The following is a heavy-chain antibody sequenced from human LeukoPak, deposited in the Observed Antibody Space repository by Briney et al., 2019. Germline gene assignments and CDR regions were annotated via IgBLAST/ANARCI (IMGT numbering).Heavy chain of an antibody. CDR1: GFIFSSYG. CDR3: VREGPLYSSTWYGDY. CDR2: ISYDGSNK. J-gene: IGHJ4*02. V-gene: IGHV3-30*03. D-gene: IGHD6-13*01. Sequence: GRSLRLSCAASGFIFSSYGMHWVRQAAGKGLEWVAVISYDGSNKYYADSVKGRFTISRDNSKNTMYLQMNSLRTEDTAVYYCVREGPLYSSTWYGDYWGQGTLVTVSS.